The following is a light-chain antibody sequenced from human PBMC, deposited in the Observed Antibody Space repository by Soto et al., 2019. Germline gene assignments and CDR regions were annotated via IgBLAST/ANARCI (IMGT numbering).Light chain of an antibody. CDR2: GNN. V-gene: IGLV1-51*01. Sequence: QSALTQPPSVSAAPGQKVTISCSGSSSNIGNNYVSWYQQFPGTAPKLLIYGNNQRPSGIPDRFSGSKSGTSATLGITGLQTGDEADYYCGTWDSSLSAYVFGTGTKVTVL. CDR1: SSNIGNNY. J-gene: IGLJ1*01. CDR3: GTWDSSLSAYV.